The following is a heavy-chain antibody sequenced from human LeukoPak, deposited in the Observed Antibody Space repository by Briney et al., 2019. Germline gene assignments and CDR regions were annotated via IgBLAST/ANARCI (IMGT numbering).Heavy chain of an antibody. J-gene: IGHJ4*02. CDR3: ARLWFGELLVDY. D-gene: IGHD3-10*01. CDR1: GGSFSGYY. Sequence: SETLSLTCAVYGGSFSGYYWSWIRQPPGKWLEWIGEINHSGSTNYNPSLKSRVTISVDTSKNQFSLKLSSVTAADTAVYYCARLWFGELLVDYWGQGTLVTVSS. CDR2: INHSGST. V-gene: IGHV4-34*01.